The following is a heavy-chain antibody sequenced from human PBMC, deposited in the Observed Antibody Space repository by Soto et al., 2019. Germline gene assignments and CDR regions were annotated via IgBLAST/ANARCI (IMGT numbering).Heavy chain of an antibody. V-gene: IGHV3-30-3*01. CDR3: AREPLSIAAAGSYYFDY. J-gene: IGHJ4*02. CDR1: GFTFSSYA. CDR2: ISYDGSNK. D-gene: IGHD6-13*01. Sequence: QVQLVESGGGVVQPGRSLRLSCAASGFTFSSYAMHWVRQAPGKGLEWVAVISYDGSNKYYADSVKGRFTIPRDNSKNTLYLQMNSLRAEDTAVYYCAREPLSIAAAGSYYFDYWGQGTLVTVSS.